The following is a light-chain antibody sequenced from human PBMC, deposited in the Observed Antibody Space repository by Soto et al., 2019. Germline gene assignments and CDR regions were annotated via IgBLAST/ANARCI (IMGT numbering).Light chain of an antibody. CDR1: SSDIGSYNR. Sequence: QSVLTQPASVSGSPGQSITISCTGTSSDIGSYNRVSWYQQPPGTAPKLIIYEVNNRPSGVPDRFSGSKSGNTASLTISGLQAEDEADYYCISYTVSRSYVFGTGTKVTVL. CDR2: EVN. CDR3: ISYTVSRSYV. V-gene: IGLV2-18*02. J-gene: IGLJ1*01.